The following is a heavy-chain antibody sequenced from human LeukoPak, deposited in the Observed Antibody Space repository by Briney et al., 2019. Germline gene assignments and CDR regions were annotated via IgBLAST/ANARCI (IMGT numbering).Heavy chain of an antibody. CDR3: ARGASGGKGNRYYFDY. CDR2: IYASGST. V-gene: IGHV4-61*02. Sequence: SETLSLTCTVSGNSISSGDNYWSWIRQPAGKGLEWIGRIYASGSTNYNPSLKSRVTISGDTSKNQFSLRLSSVTAADTAVYYCARGASGGKGNRYYFDYWGQGTLVTVSS. D-gene: IGHD4-23*01. CDR1: GNSISSGDNY. J-gene: IGHJ4*02.